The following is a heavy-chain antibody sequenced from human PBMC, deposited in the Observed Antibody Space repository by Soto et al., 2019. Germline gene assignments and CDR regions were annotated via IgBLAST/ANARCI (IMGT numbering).Heavy chain of an antibody. CDR1: GGSISSYY. D-gene: IGHD6-19*01. V-gene: IGHV4-59*01. Sequence: PSETLSLTCTVSGGSISSYYWGWIRQPPGKGLEWIGYIYYSGSTNYNPSLKSRVTISVDTSKNQFSLKLSSVTAADTAVYYCASSSSGDNYYYYGMDVWGQGPTVTVSS. CDR2: IYYSGST. CDR3: ASSSSGDNYYYYGMDV. J-gene: IGHJ6*02.